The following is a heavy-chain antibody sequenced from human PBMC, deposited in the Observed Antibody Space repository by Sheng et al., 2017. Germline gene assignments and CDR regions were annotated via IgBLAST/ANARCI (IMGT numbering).Heavy chain of an antibody. Sequence: EVQLVQSGGGLVQPGGSLRLSCAGSGFTFSSYWMSWVRQAPGKGLEWVTNINQDGSLKNYVDFVKGRFTVSRDNAKNSLYLQMNSLRVEDMAVYYCARTLWPEDYWGQGTLVTVSS. V-gene: IGHV3-7*01. J-gene: IGHJ4*02. CDR3: ARTLWPEDY. CDR1: GFTFSSYW. CDR2: INQDGSLK. D-gene: IGHD2-21*01.